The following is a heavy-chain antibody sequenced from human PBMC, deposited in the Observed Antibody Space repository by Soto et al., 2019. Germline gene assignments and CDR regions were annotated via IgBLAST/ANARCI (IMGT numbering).Heavy chain of an antibody. V-gene: IGHV4-39*01. J-gene: IGHJ5*02. Sequence: SETLSLTCTVSGGSISSSSYYWGWIRQPPGKGLEWIGSIYYSGSTYYNPSLKSRVTISVDTSKNQFSWKLSSVTAADTAVYYCARHAEQQRVKGEDWFDPWGQGTLVTVSS. CDR1: GGSISSSSYY. CDR2: IYYSGST. CDR3: ARHAEQQRVKGEDWFDP. D-gene: IGHD6-13*01.